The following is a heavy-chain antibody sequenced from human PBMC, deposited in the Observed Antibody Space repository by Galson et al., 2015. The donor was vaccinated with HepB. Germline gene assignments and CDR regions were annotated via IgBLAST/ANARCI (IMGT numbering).Heavy chain of an antibody. CDR2: LRRKATNYAA. CDR3: VRSGDFSGYSSR. CDR1: GFTFSGSA. D-gene: IGHD6-13*01. J-gene: IGHJ4*02. V-gene: IGHV3-73*01. Sequence: SLRLSCAASGFTFSGSAIHWVRQASGRGPEWIGHLRRKATNYAALYVPSLKGRLTISRDDSKNKASLHMRSLQTDDTAVYYCVRSGDFSGYSSRWGQGTLVTVSS.